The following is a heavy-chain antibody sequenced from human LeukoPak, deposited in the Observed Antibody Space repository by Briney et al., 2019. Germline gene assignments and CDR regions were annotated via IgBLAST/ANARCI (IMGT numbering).Heavy chain of an antibody. Sequence: GASVKVSCKASGGTFSSYAISWVRQAPGQGLEWMGGIIPIFGTANYAQKFQGRVAITTDESTSTAYMEPSSLRSEDTAVYYCALDFVGPTGYYYYMDVWGKGTTVTVSS. D-gene: IGHD2-21*01. CDR2: IIPIFGTA. CDR3: ALDFVGPTGYYYYMDV. CDR1: GGTFSSYA. V-gene: IGHV1-69*05. J-gene: IGHJ6*03.